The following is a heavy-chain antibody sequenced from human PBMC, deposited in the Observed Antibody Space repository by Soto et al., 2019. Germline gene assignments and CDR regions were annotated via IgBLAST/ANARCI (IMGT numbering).Heavy chain of an antibody. J-gene: IGHJ6*02. V-gene: IGHV4-34*01. CDR3: ARTALYCSSTSCYHYYYYGMDV. Sequence: SETLSLTCAVYGGSFSGYYWSWIRQPPGKGLEWIGEINHSGSTNYNPSLKSRVTISVDASKNQFSLKLSSVTAADTAVYYCARTALYCSSTSCYHYYYYGMDVWGQGTTVTVSS. CDR2: INHSGST. D-gene: IGHD2-2*01. CDR1: GGSFSGYY.